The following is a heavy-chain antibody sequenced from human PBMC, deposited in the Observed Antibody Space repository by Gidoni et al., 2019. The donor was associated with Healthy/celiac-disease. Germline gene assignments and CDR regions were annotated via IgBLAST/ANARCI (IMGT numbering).Heavy chain of an antibody. Sequence: QVQLQESGPGLVKPSETLSLTCTVSGGSISSYYWSWIRQPPGKGLEWIGYIYYSGSTNYNPSLKSRVTISVDTSKNQFSLKLSSVTAADTAVYYCARDSGSYNFDYWGQGTLVTVSS. J-gene: IGHJ4*02. V-gene: IGHV4-59*01. CDR2: IYYSGST. CDR3: ARDSGSYNFDY. D-gene: IGHD1-26*01. CDR1: GGSISSYY.